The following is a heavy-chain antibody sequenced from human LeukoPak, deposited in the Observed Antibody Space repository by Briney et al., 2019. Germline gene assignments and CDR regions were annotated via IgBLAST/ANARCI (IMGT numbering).Heavy chain of an antibody. V-gene: IGHV1-69*13. CDR1: GGTFSSYA. Sequence: ASVTVSCTASGGTFSSYAISWVRQAPGQGLEWMGGIIPIFGTANYAQKFQGGVTITADESTSTAYMELSSLRSEDTAVYYCARDGGIVGATMVYWGQGTLVTVSS. CDR2: IIPIFGTA. D-gene: IGHD1-26*01. J-gene: IGHJ4*02. CDR3: ARDGGIVGATMVY.